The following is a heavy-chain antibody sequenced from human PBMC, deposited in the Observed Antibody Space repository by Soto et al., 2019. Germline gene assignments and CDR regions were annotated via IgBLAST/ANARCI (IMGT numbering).Heavy chain of an antibody. CDR1: DYSIRGSTYL. Sequence: PSETLSLTCSVSDYSIRGSTYLWSWTRQPPGKGLEWIGYIYYAGSTTYNPSLKSRVTISLDTSKNQVYLELDSVTAADTAVYYCARLGGYYQALDSWGQGTLVTVSS. J-gene: IGHJ4*02. CDR3: ARLGGYYQALDS. D-gene: IGHD3-22*01. CDR2: IYYAGST. V-gene: IGHV4-61*05.